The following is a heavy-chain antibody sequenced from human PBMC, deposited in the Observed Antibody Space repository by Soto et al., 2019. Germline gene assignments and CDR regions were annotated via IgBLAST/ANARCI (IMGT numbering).Heavy chain of an antibody. J-gene: IGHJ6*02. D-gene: IGHD3-16*01. V-gene: IGHV1-18*04. Sequence: ASVKVSCKTSGYSFTDYKLHWVRQAPGQGLEWMGWVSAYSGGTNYAQKLQGRVTMTTDTSTSTAYMDLASLTSDDTAVYYCVMVDNYVTPTPQDVWGQGTTVTVSS. CDR1: GYSFTDYK. CDR3: VMVDNYVTPTPQDV. CDR2: VSAYSGGT.